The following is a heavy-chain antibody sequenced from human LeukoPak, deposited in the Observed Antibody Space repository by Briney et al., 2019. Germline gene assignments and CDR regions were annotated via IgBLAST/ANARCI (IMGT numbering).Heavy chain of an antibody. CDR3: SRNSGTAPGYAFDI. CDR2: IRTNGYGGTT. Sequence: GGSLRLSCTASGFSSSAHAMSWFRQAPGKGLEWVGFIRTNGYGGTTVYAASVKCRFTISRDDSYRIAYLHMDRLKTEGTAVYYGSRNSGTAPGYAFDIWGQGTMVTVSS. D-gene: IGHD5-12*01. CDR1: GFSSSAHA. J-gene: IGHJ3*02. V-gene: IGHV3-49*03.